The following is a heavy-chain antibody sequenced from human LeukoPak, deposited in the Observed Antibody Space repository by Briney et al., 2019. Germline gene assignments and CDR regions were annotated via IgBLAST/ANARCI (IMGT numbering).Heavy chain of an antibody. CDR3: ARVWSPIAAAGSHIFDY. V-gene: IGHV3-21*01. J-gene: IGHJ4*02. D-gene: IGHD6-13*01. CDR2: ISSSSSYI. CDR1: GFTFSSYS. Sequence: GGSLRLSCAVSGFTFSSYSMHWVRQAPGKGLEWVSSISSSSSYIYYADSVKGRFTISRDNAKNSLYLQMNSLRAEDTAVYYCARVWSPIAAAGSHIFDYWGQGTLATVSS.